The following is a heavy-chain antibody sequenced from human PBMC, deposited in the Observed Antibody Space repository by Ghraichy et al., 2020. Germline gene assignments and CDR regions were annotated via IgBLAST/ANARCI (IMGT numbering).Heavy chain of an antibody. D-gene: IGHD3-10*01. V-gene: IGHV4-4*07. J-gene: IGHJ6*02. CDR2: IYTSGST. Sequence: SETLSLTCTVSGGSISSYYWSWIRQPAGKGLEWIGRIYTSGSTNYNPSLKSRVTMSVDTSKNQFSLKLSSVTAADTAVYYCARGTPGSSGSYWYYYYGMDVWGQGTTVTVSS. CDR3: ARGTPGSSGSYWYYYYGMDV. CDR1: GGSISSYY.